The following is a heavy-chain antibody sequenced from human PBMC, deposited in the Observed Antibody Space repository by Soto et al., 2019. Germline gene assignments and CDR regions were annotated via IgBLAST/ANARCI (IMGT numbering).Heavy chain of an antibody. Sequence: QLQLQESGSRLVKPSQTLSLTCAVSGGSISRAGYSWSWFRQSPGKGLEWIGYIYNSGSTFYNPSLKSRLTISVDRSKNQLSLQLNSVTAADTAVYYCASSRVVTTYFDYWGQGTLVTVSS. J-gene: IGHJ4*02. CDR1: GGSISRAGYS. D-gene: IGHD2-21*02. CDR2: IYNSGST. V-gene: IGHV4-30-2*06. CDR3: ASSRVVTTYFDY.